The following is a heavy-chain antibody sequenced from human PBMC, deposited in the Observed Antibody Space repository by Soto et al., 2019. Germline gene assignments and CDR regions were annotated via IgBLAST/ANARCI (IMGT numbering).Heavy chain of an antibody. CDR2: ISGSGGST. V-gene: IGHV3-23*01. Sequence: HPGGSLRLSCAASGFTFSSYAMSWVRQAPGKGLEWVSAISGSGGSTYYADSVKGRFTISRDNSKNTLYLQMNSLRAEDTAVYYCAKDEARYYGSETNFDYWGQGTPVTVSS. CDR3: AKDEARYYGSETNFDY. J-gene: IGHJ4*02. CDR1: GFTFSSYA. D-gene: IGHD3-10*01.